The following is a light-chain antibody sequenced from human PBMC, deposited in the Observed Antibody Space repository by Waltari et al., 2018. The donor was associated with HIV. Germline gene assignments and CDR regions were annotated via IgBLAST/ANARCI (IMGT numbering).Light chain of an antibody. CDR1: QGLIFGDGNTY. Sequence: DVVLTQSPLSLTVNLGQPASMSCRSSQGLIFGDGNTYLNWFHQRPGQPPRRLIYKVSRRASGVPARISGSGSDTDFTLNISRVEAEDVGVFYCMQGAHWPPWTFGQGTKVEV. J-gene: IGKJ1*01. V-gene: IGKV2-30*01. CDR3: MQGAHWPPWT. CDR2: KVS.